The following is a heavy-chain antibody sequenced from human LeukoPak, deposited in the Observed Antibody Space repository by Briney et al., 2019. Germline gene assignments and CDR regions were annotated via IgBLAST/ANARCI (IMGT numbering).Heavy chain of an antibody. CDR1: GFTFSSYG. D-gene: IGHD5-24*01. J-gene: IGHJ4*02. CDR2: IWYDGSNK. CDR3: ARDMEVATITCADY. Sequence: PGGSLRLSCAASGFTFSSYGMHWVRQAPGKGLEWVAVIWYDGSNKYYADSVKGRFTISRDNSKNTLYLQMNSLRAEDTAVYYCARDMEVATITCADYWGQGTLVAVSS. V-gene: IGHV3-33*01.